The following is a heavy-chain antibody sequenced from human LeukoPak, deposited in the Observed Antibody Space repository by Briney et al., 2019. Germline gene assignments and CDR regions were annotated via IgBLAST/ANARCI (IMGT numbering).Heavy chain of an antibody. D-gene: IGHD3-3*01. CDR3: AKSTGTIFGVVITHFDY. CDR2: IYSSGTI. Sequence: PGGSLRLSCAVSGFTFRNYEMNWVRQAPGKGLEWVSIIYSSGTIYYADSVKGGFTISRDNSKNTLYLQMNSLRAEDTAVYYCAKSTGTIFGVVITHFDYWGQGTLVTVSS. J-gene: IGHJ4*02. CDR1: GFTFRNYE. V-gene: IGHV3-23*05.